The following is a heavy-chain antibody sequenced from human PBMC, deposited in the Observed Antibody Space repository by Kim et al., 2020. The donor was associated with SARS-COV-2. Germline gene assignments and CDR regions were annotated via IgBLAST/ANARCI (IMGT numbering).Heavy chain of an antibody. D-gene: IGHD3-16*01. CDR3: AREGYYSDTPAHY. V-gene: IGHV3-7*01. CDR2: IKQDGSEK. Sequence: GGSLRLSCTTSGFTFSSYWMSWVRQAPGKGLEWVANIKQDGSEKYYVDSVKGRFTISRDNAKDSLYLEMNSLRAEDTAVYYCAREGYYSDTPAHYWGQGTLVTVSS. J-gene: IGHJ4*02. CDR1: GFTFSSYW.